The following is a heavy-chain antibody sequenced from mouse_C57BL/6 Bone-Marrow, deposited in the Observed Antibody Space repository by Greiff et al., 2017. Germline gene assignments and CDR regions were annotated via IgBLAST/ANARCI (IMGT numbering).Heavy chain of an antibody. V-gene: IGHV1-61*01. Sequence: QVQLQQPGAELVRPGSSVKLSCKASGYTFTSYWMDWVKQRPGQGLEWIGNIYPSDSETHYNQKFKDKATLTVDKSSSTAYMQLSSLTSEDSAVYYCARRLGDAMDYWGQGTSVTVSS. CDR1: GYTFTSYW. CDR3: ARRLGDAMDY. D-gene: IGHD4-1*01. J-gene: IGHJ4*01. CDR2: IYPSDSET.